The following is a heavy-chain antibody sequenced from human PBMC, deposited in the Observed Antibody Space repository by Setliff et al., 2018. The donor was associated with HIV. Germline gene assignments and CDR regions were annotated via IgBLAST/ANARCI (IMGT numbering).Heavy chain of an antibody. D-gene: IGHD3-3*01. V-gene: IGHV4-38-2*01. J-gene: IGHJ1*01. Sequence: SETLSLTCSVSGYSLSSGFYWGWIRQAPGKGLEWIGTIYDSGVTKYNPSLQTRVRVSVDTSKSHLSLSLTSVTPADTAVYYCTRRQWGTSGYYEFFQQWGQGSLVTVSS. CDR1: GYSLSSGFY. CDR3: TRRQWGTSGYYEFFQQ. CDR2: IYDSGVT.